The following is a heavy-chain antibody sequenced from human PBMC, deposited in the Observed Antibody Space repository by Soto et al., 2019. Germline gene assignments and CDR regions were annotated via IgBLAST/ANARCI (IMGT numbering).Heavy chain of an antibody. CDR1: GFTFSSYG. D-gene: IGHD3-16*01. CDR3: ARPAYVSHHPSYFDV. V-gene: IGHV3-33*01. CDR2: IWYDGSNK. J-gene: IGHJ4*02. Sequence: QVQLVESGGGVVQPGRSLRLSCAASGFTFSSYGMHWVRQAPGKGLEWVAVIWYDGSNKYYADSVKGRFTISRDNSKNTLYRESNGLIAEDAGVCYCARPAYVSHHPSYFDVWGQGNLVTVSS.